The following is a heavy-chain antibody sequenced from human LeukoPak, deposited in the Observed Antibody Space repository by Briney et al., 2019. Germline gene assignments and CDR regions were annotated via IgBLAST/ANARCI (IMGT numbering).Heavy chain of an antibody. V-gene: IGHV1-2*02. D-gene: IGHD4-17*01. CDR3: ARHHDYGDYELLYYFDY. CDR2: INPNSGGT. CDR1: GYTFTGYY. Sequence: GASVKVSCKASGYTFTGYYMHWVRQAPGKGLEWMGWINPNSGGTNYAQKFQGRVTMTRDTSISTAYMELSRLRSDDTAVYYCARHHDYGDYELLYYFDYWGQGTLVTVSS. J-gene: IGHJ4*02.